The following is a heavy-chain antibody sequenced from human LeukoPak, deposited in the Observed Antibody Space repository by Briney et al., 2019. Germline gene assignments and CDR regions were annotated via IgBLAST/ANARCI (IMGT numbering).Heavy chain of an antibody. J-gene: IGHJ4*02. D-gene: IGHD5-12*01. V-gene: IGHV3-9*01. Sequence: GGSLRLSCAASGFTFDDYAMHWVRQAPGKGLEWVSGISWNSGSIGYADSVKGRFTISRDNAKNSLYLQMNSLRAEDTAVYYCARDKPDLDSVDIVATITYYFDYWGQGTLVTVSS. CDR2: ISWNSGSI. CDR1: GFTFDDYA. CDR3: ARDKPDLDSVDIVATITYYFDY.